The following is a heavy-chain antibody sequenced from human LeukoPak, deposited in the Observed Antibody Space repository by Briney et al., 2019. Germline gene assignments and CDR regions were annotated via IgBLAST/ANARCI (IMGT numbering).Heavy chain of an antibody. D-gene: IGHD3-22*01. CDR1: GGTFSSYA. CDR2: IIPIFGTA. J-gene: IGHJ4*02. V-gene: IGHV1-69*13. CDR3: ARESHRYYYDSSGYFPSPFDY. Sequence: ASVKVSCKASGGTFSSYAISWVRQAPGQGLGWMGGIIPIFGTANYAQKFQGRVTITADESTSTAYMELSSLRSEDTAVYYCARESHRYYYDSSGYFPSPFDYWGQGTLVTVSS.